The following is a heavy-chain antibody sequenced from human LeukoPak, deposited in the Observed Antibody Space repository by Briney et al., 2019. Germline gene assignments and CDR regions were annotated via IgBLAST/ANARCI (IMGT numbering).Heavy chain of an antibody. D-gene: IGHD1-26*01. CDR2: ISSSSTI. CDR1: GFTFSSYS. CDR3: ARRSGSYWD. V-gene: IGHV3-48*02. J-gene: IGHJ4*02. Sequence: GGSLRLSCAASGFTFSSYSMNWVRQAPGKGLEWVSYISSSSTIYYADSVKGRFTISRDNAKNSLYLQMNSLRDEDTAVYYCARRSGSYWDWGQGTLVTVSS.